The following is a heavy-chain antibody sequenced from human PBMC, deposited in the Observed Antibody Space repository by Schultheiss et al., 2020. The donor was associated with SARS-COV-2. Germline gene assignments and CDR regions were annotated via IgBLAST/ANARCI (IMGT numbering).Heavy chain of an antibody. Sequence: TWVRQAPGKGLEWIGYIYYSGSTYYNPSLKSRVTISVDTSKNQFSLKLSSVTAADTAVYYCVKEEGHGPNNFDYWGQGTLVTVSS. CDR3: VKEEGHGPNNFDY. D-gene: IGHD2/OR15-2a*01. CDR2: IYYSGST. J-gene: IGHJ4*02. V-gene: IGHV4-31*02.